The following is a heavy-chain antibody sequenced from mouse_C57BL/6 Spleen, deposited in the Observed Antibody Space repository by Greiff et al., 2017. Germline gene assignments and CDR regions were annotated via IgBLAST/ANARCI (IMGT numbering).Heavy chain of an antibody. CDR2: ISSGSSTI. CDR1: GFTFSDYG. J-gene: IGHJ1*03. V-gene: IGHV5-17*01. CDR3: ARLGTTVVARYWYFDV. D-gene: IGHD1-1*01. Sequence: EVKLVESGGGLVKPGGSLKLSCAASGFTFSDYGMHWVRQAPEKGLEWVAYISSGSSTIYYADTVKGRFTISRDNAKNTLFLQMTSLRSEDTAMYYCARLGTTVVARYWYFDVWGTGTTVTVSS.